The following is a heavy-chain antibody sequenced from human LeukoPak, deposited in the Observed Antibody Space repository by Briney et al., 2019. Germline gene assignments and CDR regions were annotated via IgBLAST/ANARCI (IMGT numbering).Heavy chain of an antibody. CDR1: GFTFGDYA. Sequence: GGSLRFSCTASGFTFGDYAMTWVRQAPGNGLEWVSFISSKAYGGTTEYAASVKGRFTISRDDSKNIAYLQVNTLKTEDTAVYYCTRAVAGRYFDHWGQGTLVTVSS. CDR3: TRAVAGRYFDH. J-gene: IGHJ4*02. CDR2: ISSKAYGGTT. D-gene: IGHD6-19*01. V-gene: IGHV3-49*04.